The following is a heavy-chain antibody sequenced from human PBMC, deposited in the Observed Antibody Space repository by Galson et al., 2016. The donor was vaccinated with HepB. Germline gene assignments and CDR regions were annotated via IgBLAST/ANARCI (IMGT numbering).Heavy chain of an antibody. CDR2: IIPIFGTA. CDR3: ARAELRWSSGLHNYYYYGMDV. D-gene: IGHD6-19*01. V-gene: IGHV1-69*05. J-gene: IGHJ6*02. Sequence: SVKVSCKASGGTFSSYAISWVRQAPGQGLEWMGGIIPIFGTANYAQKFQGRVTITTDESTSTTYMELTSLRSEDTALYYCARAELRWSSGLHNYYYYGMDVWGQGTTVTVSS. CDR1: GGTFSSYA.